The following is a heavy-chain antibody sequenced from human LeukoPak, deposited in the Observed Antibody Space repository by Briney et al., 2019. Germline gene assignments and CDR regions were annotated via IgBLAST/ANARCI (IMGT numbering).Heavy chain of an antibody. D-gene: IGHD3-22*01. CDR3: VKVGKDPRGYYYDSSGYPTPPDY. CDR2: IKYDGGKE. CDR1: GFSFSSSG. J-gene: IGHJ4*02. Sequence: GGSLRLSCATSGFSFSSSGMYWVRQAPGKGLEWVAFIKYDGGKEYNADSVKGRFTISRDNSKNTVRLQMNSLSDEDTAMYYCVKVGKDPRGYYYDSSGYPTPPDYWGQGTLVTVSS. V-gene: IGHV3-30*02.